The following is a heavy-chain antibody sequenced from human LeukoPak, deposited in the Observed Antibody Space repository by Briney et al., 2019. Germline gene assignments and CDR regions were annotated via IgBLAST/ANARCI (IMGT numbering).Heavy chain of an antibody. Sequence: GGSLRLSCAASGFTFSSYGMHWVRQAPGKGLEWVAIISYDGNNKYYAESVKGRYAIPRDNSKNTLYLQMNSLRAEDTAVYYCAKRASGSGTSLYYFDYWGRGTLVTVSS. D-gene: IGHD3-10*01. CDR2: ISYDGNNK. J-gene: IGHJ4*02. CDR1: GFTFSSYG. V-gene: IGHV3-30*18. CDR3: AKRASGSGTSLYYFDY.